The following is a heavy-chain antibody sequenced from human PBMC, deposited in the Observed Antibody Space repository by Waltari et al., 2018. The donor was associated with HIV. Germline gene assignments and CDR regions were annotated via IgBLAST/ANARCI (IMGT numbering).Heavy chain of an antibody. CDR1: GGSISSSSYY. V-gene: IGHV4-39*01. J-gene: IGHJ4*02. D-gene: IGHD1-1*01. Sequence: QLQLQESGPGLVKPSETLSLTCTVSGGSISSSSYYWGWLRQPPGKGLELFGSIYYSGPTYYHPSLKSRVTISVDTSKNQFSLNLSSMTAADTATYYCARQEGYNSHVDYWGQGTLVTVSS. CDR3: ARQEGYNSHVDY. CDR2: IYYSGPT.